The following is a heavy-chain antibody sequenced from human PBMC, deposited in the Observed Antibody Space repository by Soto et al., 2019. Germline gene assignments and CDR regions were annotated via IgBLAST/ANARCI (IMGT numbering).Heavy chain of an antibody. V-gene: IGHV1-2*02. D-gene: IGHD3-16*01. J-gene: IGHJ6*02. CDR1: GYTFTDYY. CDR2: INPNNGGA. CDR3: ARGGITLSYAVDV. Sequence: ASVKVSCKASGYTFTDYYMHWVRQDPRQGLEWMGWINPNNGGANFAQKFQGKVNMTRDTSINTAYMELRSLTADDSAVYCCARGGITLSYAVDVWGQGTTVTVSS.